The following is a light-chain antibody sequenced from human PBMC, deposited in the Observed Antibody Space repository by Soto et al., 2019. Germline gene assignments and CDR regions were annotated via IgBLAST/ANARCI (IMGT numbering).Light chain of an antibody. V-gene: IGKV3-20*01. CDR3: QQYGSSPLT. CDR2: GAS. J-gene: IGKJ1*01. Sequence: EIMLSQSPGTLSLSPGERATLSCRASQTVSNNYLAWYQQKPGQAPRLLIYGASNRATGIPDRFSGSGSETDFTLTISRLEPEDFAVYYCQQYGSSPLTFGQGTKVDIK. CDR1: QTVSNNY.